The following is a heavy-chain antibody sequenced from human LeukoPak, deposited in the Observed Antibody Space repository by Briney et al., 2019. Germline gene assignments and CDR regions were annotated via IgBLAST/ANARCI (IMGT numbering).Heavy chain of an antibody. D-gene: IGHD3-10*01. Sequence: GGSLRLSCAASGFTFNVYSMSWVRQAPGKGLEWVSYISSSGSTIYYADSVKGRFTISRDNSKNTLYLQMNSLRAEDTAVYYCARGGLYYSLYYFDYWGQGTLVTVSS. CDR1: GFTFNVYS. CDR3: ARGGLYYSLYYFDY. CDR2: ISSSGSTI. V-gene: IGHV3-48*01. J-gene: IGHJ4*02.